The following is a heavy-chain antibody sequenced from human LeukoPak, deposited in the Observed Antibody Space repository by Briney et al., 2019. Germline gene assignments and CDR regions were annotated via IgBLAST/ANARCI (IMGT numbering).Heavy chain of an antibody. J-gene: IGHJ4*02. V-gene: IGHV3-72*01. CDR1: GLTLSDHY. CDR3: ARSRYGSVRYFDN. CDR2: SRNKVNGYTT. Sequence: GGSLRLSCAASGLTLSDHYMDWVSHVPGKGLEWVGRSRNKVNGYTTEYPASVKGRFTISRDDSNNSPYLQMNSLKTEDTAVYFCARSRYGSVRYFDNWGQGTLVTVSS. D-gene: IGHD6-19*01.